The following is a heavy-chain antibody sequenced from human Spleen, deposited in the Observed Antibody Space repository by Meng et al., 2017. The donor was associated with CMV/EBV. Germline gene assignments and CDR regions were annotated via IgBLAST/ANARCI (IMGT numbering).Heavy chain of an antibody. V-gene: IGHV3-7*01. D-gene: IGHD3-3*01. CDR2: IKEDGSEK. CDR3: AKVAGLLRFLEWLSDDSFDI. Sequence: GESLKISCAASGFTFSTYWMSWVRQAPGKGLEWVANIKEDGSEKYYVDSVKGRFTISRDNSKNTLYLQMNSLRTEDTAVYYCAKVAGLLRFLEWLSDDSFDIWGQGTMVTVS. CDR1: GFTFSTYW. J-gene: IGHJ3*02.